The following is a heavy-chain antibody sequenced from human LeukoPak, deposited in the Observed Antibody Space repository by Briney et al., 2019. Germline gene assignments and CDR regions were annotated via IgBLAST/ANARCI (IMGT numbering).Heavy chain of an antibody. D-gene: IGHD1-1*01. V-gene: IGHV3-48*01. J-gene: IGHJ4*02. Sequence: PGGSLRLSCAASGFPFSSYSMNWVRQAPGKGLEWVSYISDSGSNIYYLDSVKGRFTVSRDNAMNSLFLQMDRPRAEDTAVYYCVRVKGTYFDFWGQGTLVTVFS. CDR2: ISDSGSNI. CDR3: VRVKGTYFDF. CDR1: GFPFSSYS.